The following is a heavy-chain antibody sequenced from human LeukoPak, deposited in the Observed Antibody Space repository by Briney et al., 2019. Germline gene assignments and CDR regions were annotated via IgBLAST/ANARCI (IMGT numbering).Heavy chain of an antibody. CDR2: ISSSSSYI. CDR1: GFTFSSYS. D-gene: IGHD6-13*01. J-gene: IGHJ4*02. CDR3: AKDSYSSWYPYFDY. V-gene: IGHV3-21*04. Sequence: GGSLRLSCAASGFTFSSYSMNWVRQAPGKGLEWVSSISSSSSYIYYADSVKGRFTISRDNSKNTLYLQMNSLRAEDTAVYYCAKDSYSSWYPYFDYWGQGTLVTVSS.